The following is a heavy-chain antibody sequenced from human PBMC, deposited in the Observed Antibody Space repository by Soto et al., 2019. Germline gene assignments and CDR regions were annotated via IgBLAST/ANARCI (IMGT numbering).Heavy chain of an antibody. Sequence: ASVKVSCKASGGTFSSYAINWVRQAPGQGLEWMGGIIPIFGTAKYAQKFQGRVTITADKSTSTAYMEVRSLRSEDTAVYYCARGWETVGATTPFAYWGQGTLVTVSS. D-gene: IGHD1-26*01. CDR3: ARGWETVGATTPFAY. J-gene: IGHJ4*02. CDR2: IIPIFGTA. V-gene: IGHV1-69*06. CDR1: GGTFSSYA.